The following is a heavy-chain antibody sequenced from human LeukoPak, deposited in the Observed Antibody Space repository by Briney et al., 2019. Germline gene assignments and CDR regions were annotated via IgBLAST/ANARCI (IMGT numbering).Heavy chain of an antibody. Sequence: GGSLRLSCAASGFTFSSYWMHWVRQAPGKGLVWVSRINSDGSSTSYADSVKGRFTISRDNAKNTLYPQMNSLRAEDTAVYYCAREGYDILTGYSGGYYGMDVWGKGTTVTVSS. V-gene: IGHV3-74*01. D-gene: IGHD3-9*01. J-gene: IGHJ6*04. CDR2: INSDGSST. CDR1: GFTFSSYW. CDR3: AREGYDILTGYSGGYYGMDV.